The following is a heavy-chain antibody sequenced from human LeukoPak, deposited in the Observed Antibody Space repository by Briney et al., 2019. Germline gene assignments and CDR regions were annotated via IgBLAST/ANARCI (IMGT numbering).Heavy chain of an antibody. CDR2: FDPDDGET. D-gene: IGHD2-2*01. J-gene: IGHJ4*02. CDR3: AAEKYQLLHFDY. V-gene: IGHV1-24*01. Sequence: ASVKVSCKVSGHTLTELSMHWVRQAPGKGLEWMGRFDPDDGETIYAQKFQGRVTMTEDTSTDTAYMELSGLRSEDTAVYYCAAEKYQLLHFDYWGQGTLVTVSS. CDR1: GHTLTELS.